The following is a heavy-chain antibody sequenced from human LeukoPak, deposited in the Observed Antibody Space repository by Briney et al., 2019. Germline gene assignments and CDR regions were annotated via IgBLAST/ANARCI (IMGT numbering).Heavy chain of an antibody. D-gene: IGHD3-22*01. J-gene: IGHJ4*02. CDR3: AREGRSDSSGYYYGG. V-gene: IGHV3-21*01. Sequence: GGSLRLSCAASEFTFSSYFMNWVRQTPGKGLEWVSFISSGSTYIYYADSVKGRFTISRDNAKNPLYLQMNSLRAEDTAVYYRAREGRSDSSGYYYGGWGQGTLVTVSS. CDR1: EFTFSSYF. CDR2: ISSGSTYI.